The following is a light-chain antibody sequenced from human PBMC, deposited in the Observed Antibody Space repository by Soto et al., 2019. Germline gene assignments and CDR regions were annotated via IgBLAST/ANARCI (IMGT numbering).Light chain of an antibody. CDR3: QQYNHSPTWP. J-gene: IGKJ1*01. CDR1: QSVSSSY. CDR2: GAS. Sequence: EIVLTQSPGTLSLSPGERATLSCRAGQSVSSSYLAWYQQKPGQAPRLLIYGASSRATGIPDRISGSGSGTDFTLTISRLQSEDFAFYYCQQYNHSPTWPFGQEPKVDIK. V-gene: IGKV3-20*01.